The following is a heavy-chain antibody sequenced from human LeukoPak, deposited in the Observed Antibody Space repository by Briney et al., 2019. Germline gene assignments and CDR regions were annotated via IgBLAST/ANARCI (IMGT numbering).Heavy chain of an antibody. CDR1: GFTLSNHW. D-gene: IGHD2-8*01. CDR3: VRNNAMDV. CDR2: VNRDGSET. Sequence: GGSLRLSCAASGFTLSNHWMTWVRQVPGRGPEWVANVNRDGSETYYLDSVKGRFTISRDNAKNSLYLQMNSLRAEDTALYYCVRNNAMDVWGQGTTVIVSS. V-gene: IGHV3-7*03. J-gene: IGHJ6*02.